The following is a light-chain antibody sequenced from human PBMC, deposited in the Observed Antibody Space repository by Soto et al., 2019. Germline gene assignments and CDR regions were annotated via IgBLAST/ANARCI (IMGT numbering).Light chain of an antibody. CDR3: LQHDTFPLT. J-gene: IGKJ4*01. Sequence: DIQMTQSPSSLSASVGDRVTITCRASQGVRNALGWYQQTPGKAPKRLIYVASNLQSGVPSRFSGSGSGTEFTLTISSLQPEDSATYYCLQHDTFPLTFGGGTKVDIK. V-gene: IGKV1-17*01. CDR1: QGVRNA. CDR2: VAS.